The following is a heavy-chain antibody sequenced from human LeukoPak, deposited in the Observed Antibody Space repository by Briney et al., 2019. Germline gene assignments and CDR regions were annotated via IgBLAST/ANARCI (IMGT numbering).Heavy chain of an antibody. J-gene: IGHJ4*02. D-gene: IGHD6-19*01. V-gene: IGHV1-8*03. CDR3: ARGMWLAPFDY. CDR1: GYTFTSYD. Sequence: EASVKVSCKASGYTFTSYDINWVRQATGQGLEWMGWMNPNSGNTGYAQKFQGRVTITRNTSISTAYMELSSLRSEDTAVYYCARGMWLAPFDYWGQGTLVTVSS. CDR2: MNPNSGNT.